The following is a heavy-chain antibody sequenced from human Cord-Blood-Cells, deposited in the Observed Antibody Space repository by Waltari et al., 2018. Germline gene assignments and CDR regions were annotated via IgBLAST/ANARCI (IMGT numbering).Heavy chain of an antibody. V-gene: IGHV3-74*01. CDR2: INSDGEST. Sequence: DVQLVESGGGLVQPGGSLRLSCAASGFTFSSYWMHWVRQAPGKALVWCDGINSDGESTSYPDSVKGRLTIARANAKNTLYLQMNSLGAEDTAVYYCARDGRDKGAFDIWGQGTMVTDSS. J-gene: IGHJ3*02. CDR3: ARDGRDKGAFDI. D-gene: IGHD1-1*01. CDR1: GFTFSSYW.